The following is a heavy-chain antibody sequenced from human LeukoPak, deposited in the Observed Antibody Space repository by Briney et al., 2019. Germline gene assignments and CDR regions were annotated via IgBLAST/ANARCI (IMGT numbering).Heavy chain of an antibody. CDR3: AVHVPGDYLDG. V-gene: IGHV1-8*01. CDR1: EYTFNIYD. J-gene: IGHJ4*02. D-gene: IGHD6-6*01. Sequence: ASVRVSCTASEYTFNIYDINWVRQAPGQGLEWMGSMNPDSGNTGFAQKFQGRVTMTRNNSITTTYMELRSLRAEDTAVYNFAVHVPGDYLDGWGQGTLVTVSS. CDR2: MNPDSGNT.